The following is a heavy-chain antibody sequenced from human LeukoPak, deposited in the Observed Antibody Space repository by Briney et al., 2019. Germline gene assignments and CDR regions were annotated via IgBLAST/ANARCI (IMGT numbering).Heavy chain of an antibody. D-gene: IGHD6-13*01. J-gene: IGHJ4*02. V-gene: IGHV3-7*01. Sequence: GGSLRLSCAVSGFTFSTYWMSWVRQAPGKGLEWVANIRQDGSAKYYVDSVRGRFTISRDNAKNSLYLQMNSLRAEDTGVYYCAKFMGSIAAAGSDYWGQGTLVTVSS. CDR3: AKFMGSIAAAGSDY. CDR2: IRQDGSAK. CDR1: GFTFSTYW.